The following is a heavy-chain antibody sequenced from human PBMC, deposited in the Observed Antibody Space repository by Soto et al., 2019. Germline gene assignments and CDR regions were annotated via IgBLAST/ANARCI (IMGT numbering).Heavy chain of an antibody. CDR1: GGSISSGGYS. Sequence: PSETLFLTCAVSGGSISSGGYSWGWIRQPPGKGLEWIGYIYHSGSTYYNPSLKSRVTISVDRSKNQLSLKLSSVTAADTAVYYCARVPGPWGQGTLVTVSS. CDR3: ARVPGP. D-gene: IGHD3-10*01. J-gene: IGHJ5*02. CDR2: IYHSGST. V-gene: IGHV4-30-2*01.